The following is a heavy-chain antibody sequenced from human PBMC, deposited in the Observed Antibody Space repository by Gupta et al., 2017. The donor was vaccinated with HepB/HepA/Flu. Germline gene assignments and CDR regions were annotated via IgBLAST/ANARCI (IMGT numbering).Heavy chain of an antibody. CDR2: IFPGDSDT. Sequence: EVQLVQSGAEVKKPGESLKISCKASGYTFGNFWIAWVRQMPGKGLEWLGIIFPGDSDTRYSPSFQGQVAMSVDKPVSTAYLQWSSLQASGTAMYYCARVTSGNWYFDIWGRGTLVTVSS. CDR3: ARVTSGNWYFDI. CDR1: GYTFGNFW. D-gene: IGHD1-14*01. J-gene: IGHJ2*01. V-gene: IGHV5-51*01.